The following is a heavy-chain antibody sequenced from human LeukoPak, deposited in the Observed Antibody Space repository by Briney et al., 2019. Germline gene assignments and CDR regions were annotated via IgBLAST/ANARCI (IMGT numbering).Heavy chain of an antibody. J-gene: IGHJ4*02. Sequence: GGSLRLSCAASRFTFSSYGMAWVRQAPGKGLEWFSSISGGGTNTYYADSVKGRFTISRDNSKNTLYLQMSRLRAEDTAVYYCARDFGYFWGQGTLVTVSS. CDR1: RFTFSSYG. V-gene: IGHV3-23*01. CDR2: ISGGGTNT. CDR3: ARDFGYF. D-gene: IGHD3-10*01.